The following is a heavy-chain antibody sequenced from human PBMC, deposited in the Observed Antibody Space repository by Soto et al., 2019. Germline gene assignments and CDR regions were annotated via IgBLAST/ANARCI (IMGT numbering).Heavy chain of an antibody. D-gene: IGHD2-15*01. Sequence: QVQLVESGGGVVQPGRSLRLSCAASGFTFSSHGMHWVRQAPGKGLEWVAVIWYDGSNKYYADSVKGRFTISRDNSKNXLYLQMNRLRAEDTAVYYCARVAYCSGGSCYYFDYWGQGTLVTVSS. V-gene: IGHV3-33*01. CDR1: GFTFSSHG. CDR3: ARVAYCSGGSCYYFDY. J-gene: IGHJ4*02. CDR2: IWYDGSNK.